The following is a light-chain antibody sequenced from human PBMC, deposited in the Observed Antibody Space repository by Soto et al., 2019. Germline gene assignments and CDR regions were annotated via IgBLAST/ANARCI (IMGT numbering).Light chain of an antibody. J-gene: IGKJ4*01. V-gene: IGKV3-11*01. CDR2: DAS. Sequence: DIVLTQSPGTLSLSPGETATLSCRASQSVNNQLAWYQQKPGQAPRLLIYDASTRATGIPARISGSGSGTDVTLTISSLEAEDFAVYYCQHRRNWPLTFGGGTKVEIK. CDR3: QHRRNWPLT. CDR1: QSVNNQ.